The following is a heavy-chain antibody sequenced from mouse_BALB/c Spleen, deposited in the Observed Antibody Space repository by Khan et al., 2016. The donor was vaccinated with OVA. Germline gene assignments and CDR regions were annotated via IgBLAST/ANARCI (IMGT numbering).Heavy chain of an antibody. Sequence: QVRLQQSGPGLVAPSQSLSITCTISGFSLTNYGVHWVRQPPGKGLEWLVVIWSDGSTTYNSPLKSRLTISKDKSKSQVFLKMNSHQTNDTAMYFCARQPYYHYNIMDYWGQGTSVTVSA. D-gene: IGHD2-10*01. CDR1: GFSLTNYG. J-gene: IGHJ4*01. CDR2: IWSDGST. V-gene: IGHV2-6-1*01. CDR3: ARQPYYHYNIMDY.